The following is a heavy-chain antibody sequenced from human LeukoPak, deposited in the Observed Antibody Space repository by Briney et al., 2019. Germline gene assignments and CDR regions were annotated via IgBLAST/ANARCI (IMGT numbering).Heavy chain of an antibody. Sequence: GGSLRLSCAASGFTFSSYGMHWVRQAPGKGLEWVAVIWYDGSNKYYADSVKGRFTISRDNSKNTLYLQMNSLRAEDTAVYYCARKKQLVFPRFDPWGQGTLVTISS. CDR3: ARKKQLVFPRFDP. J-gene: IGHJ5*02. CDR1: GFTFSSYG. CDR2: IWYDGSNK. V-gene: IGHV3-33*01. D-gene: IGHD6-6*01.